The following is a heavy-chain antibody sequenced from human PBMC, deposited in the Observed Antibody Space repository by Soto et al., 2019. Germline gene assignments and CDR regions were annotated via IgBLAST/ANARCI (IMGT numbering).Heavy chain of an antibody. CDR1: GYTLTELS. CDR3: ATRTLWFGELLLTPYYYYGMDV. J-gene: IGHJ6*02. CDR2: FDPEDGEP. D-gene: IGHD3-10*01. Sequence: ASVKVSCKVSGYTLTELSMHWVRQAPGKGLEWMGGFDPEDGEPIYAQKFQGRVTMTEDTSTDTAYMELSSLRSEDTAVYYCATRTLWFGELLLTPYYYYGMDVWGQGTTVTVSS. V-gene: IGHV1-24*01.